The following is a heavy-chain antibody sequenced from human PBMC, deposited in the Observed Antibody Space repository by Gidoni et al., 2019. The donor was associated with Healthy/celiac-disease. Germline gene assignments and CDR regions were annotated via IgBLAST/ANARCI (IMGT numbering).Heavy chain of an antibody. D-gene: IGHD5-18*01. J-gene: IGHJ6*02. Sequence: QVQLVESGGGVVQPGRSLRLSCAASGFTFSSSAMHWVRQAPGKGLELVAVISYDGSNKYYADSVKGRFTISRDNSKNTLYLQMNSLRAEDTAVYYCAREGHVDTAPGYYYGMDVWGQGTTVTVSS. CDR2: ISYDGSNK. V-gene: IGHV3-30-3*01. CDR1: GFTFSSSA. CDR3: AREGHVDTAPGYYYGMDV.